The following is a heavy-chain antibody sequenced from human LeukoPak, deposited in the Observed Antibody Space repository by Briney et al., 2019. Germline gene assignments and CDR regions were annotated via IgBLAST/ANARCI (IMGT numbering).Heavy chain of an antibody. CDR1: RFTFSSYG. V-gene: IGHV3-30*18. CDR3: AKDWTRAIMVTDF. D-gene: IGHD3-16*01. Sequence: GGSLRLSCAASRFTFSSYGMHWVRQAPGKGLEWVAVISDDGSNKYYADSVKGRFTISRDNSKSTLYLQMNSLRAEDTAEYYCAKDWTRAIMVTDFWGQGILVTVSS. CDR2: ISDDGSNK. J-gene: IGHJ4*02.